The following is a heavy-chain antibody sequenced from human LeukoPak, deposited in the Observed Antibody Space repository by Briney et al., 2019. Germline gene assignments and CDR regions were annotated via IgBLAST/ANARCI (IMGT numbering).Heavy chain of an antibody. Sequence: GASVTVPCMASGYTFTSYAMHWVRPAAGQRLAWMGWINAGNGNTKYSQKFQGRVTITRDTSASTAYMKLSSLRSEDTAVYYCATHDRIAARWWFDPWGQGTLVTVSS. J-gene: IGHJ5*02. V-gene: IGHV1-3*01. CDR3: ATHDRIAARWWFDP. CDR1: GYTFTSYA. CDR2: INAGNGNT. D-gene: IGHD6-6*01.